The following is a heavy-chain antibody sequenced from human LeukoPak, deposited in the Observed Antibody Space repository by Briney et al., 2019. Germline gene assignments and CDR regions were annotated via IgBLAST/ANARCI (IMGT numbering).Heavy chain of an antibody. J-gene: IGHJ3*02. D-gene: IGHD5-18*01. Sequence: PGRSLRLSCAASGFTFSSYGMHWVRQAPGKGLERVAVISYDGSNKYYADSVKGRFTISRDNSKNTLYLQMNSLRAEDTAVYYCAKLGHSYGYVDAFDIWGQGTMVTVSS. V-gene: IGHV3-30*18. CDR1: GFTFSSYG. CDR2: ISYDGSNK. CDR3: AKLGHSYGYVDAFDI.